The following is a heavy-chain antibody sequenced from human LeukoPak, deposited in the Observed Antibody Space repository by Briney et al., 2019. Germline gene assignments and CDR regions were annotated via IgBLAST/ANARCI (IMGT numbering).Heavy chain of an antibody. V-gene: IGHV3-33*01. J-gene: IGHJ4*02. CDR2: IWYDGSNK. D-gene: IGHD2-21*02. CDR3: ARDYCGGDCYSFDY. Sequence: GRSLRLSCAASGFTFSSYGMHWVRQAPGKGLEWVAVIWYDGSNKYSADSVKGRFTISRDNSKNTLYLQMNSLRAEDTAVYYCARDYCGGDCYSFDYWGQGTLVTVSS. CDR1: GFTFSSYG.